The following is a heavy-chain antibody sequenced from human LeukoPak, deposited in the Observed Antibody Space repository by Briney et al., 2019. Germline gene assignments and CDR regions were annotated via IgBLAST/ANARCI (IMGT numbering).Heavy chain of an antibody. V-gene: IGHV1-69*13. J-gene: IGHJ3*02. CDR1: GGTFSSYA. D-gene: IGHD3-10*01. CDR2: TIPIFGTA. Sequence: GASVKVSCKASGGTFSSYAISWVRQAPGQGLEWMGGTIPIFGTANYARKFQGRVTITADESTSTAYMELSSLRSEDTAVYYCARANADYYGSGSYYVSDAFDIWGQGTMATVSS. CDR3: ARANADYYGSGSYYVSDAFDI.